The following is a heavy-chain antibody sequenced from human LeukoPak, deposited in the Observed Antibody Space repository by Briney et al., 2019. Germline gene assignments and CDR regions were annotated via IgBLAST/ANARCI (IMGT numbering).Heavy chain of an antibody. CDR3: AIRLEYWSSTSWSHFYF. V-gene: IGHV4-31*03. D-gene: IGHD2-2*01. J-gene: IGHJ4*02. Sequence: SETLSLTCTVSGGSISSGGYYWSWLPQHPGKGLEWIRYIYYSGSTYYNPSLKSRATISVDTSKNQFFLMLSHMTAAETAVYCCAIRLEYWSSTSWSHFYFGGQGTLVTVSS. CDR1: GGSISSGGYY. CDR2: IYYSGST.